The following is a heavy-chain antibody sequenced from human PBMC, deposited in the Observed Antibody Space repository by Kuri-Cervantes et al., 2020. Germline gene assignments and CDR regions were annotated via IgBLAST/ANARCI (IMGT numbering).Heavy chain of an antibody. CDR2: IIPIFGTA. CDR3: ARGSGSYRSDYYYYMDV. V-gene: IGHV1-69*05. Sequence: SVKVSCKASGGTFSSYSISWVRQPPGQGLEWMGGIIPIFGTANYAQKFQGRVTITTDESTSTAYMELSSLRSEDTAVYYCARGSGSYRSDYYYYMDVWGKGPTVTVSS. J-gene: IGHJ6*03. D-gene: IGHD1-26*01. CDR1: GGTFSSYS.